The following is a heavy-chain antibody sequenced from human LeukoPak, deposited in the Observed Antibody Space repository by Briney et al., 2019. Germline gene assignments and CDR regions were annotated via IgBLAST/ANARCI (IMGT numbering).Heavy chain of an antibody. J-gene: IGHJ5*02. CDR2: INGRGDNT. V-gene: IGHV3-23*01. CDR1: GVIISSYA. Sequence: VQPGGSLRLSCAASGVIISSYAMSWVRQAPGKGLEWVSAINGRGDNTYYADFVKGRFTISRDNSKSTVYLQMNSLRTEDTAVYYCARDRGSPGFNWFDGWGQGTLVTVS. CDR3: ARDRGSPGFNWFDG. D-gene: IGHD3-10*01.